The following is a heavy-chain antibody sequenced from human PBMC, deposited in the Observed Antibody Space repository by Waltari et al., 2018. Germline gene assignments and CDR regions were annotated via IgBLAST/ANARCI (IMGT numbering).Heavy chain of an antibody. CDR3: ARSGPPTARYFQH. CDR2: IRSSGSTI. CDR1: GFTFSSYE. D-gene: IGHD4-17*01. Sequence: EVQLVESGGGLVQPGGSLRLSCAASGFTFSSYELTWVRQAPGKGLEWVSYIRSSGSTIYYADSVKGRFTISRDNAKNSLYLQMNSLRAEDTAVYYCARSGPPTARYFQHWGQGTLVTVSS. J-gene: IGHJ1*01. V-gene: IGHV3-48*03.